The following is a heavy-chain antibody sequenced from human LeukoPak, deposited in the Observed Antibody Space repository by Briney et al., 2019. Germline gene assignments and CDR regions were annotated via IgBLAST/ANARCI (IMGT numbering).Heavy chain of an antibody. V-gene: IGHV1-2*02. CDR1: GYTFTGYY. CDR2: INPNSGGT. D-gene: IGHD3-22*01. J-gene: IGHJ3*02. Sequence: ASVKVSCKASGYTFTGYYMHWVRQAPGQGLEWMGWINPNSGGTNYAQKFQGRVTMTRDTSISTAYMELSRLRSDDTAVYYCARVEDYCYDSSGLIWGQGTMVTVSS. CDR3: ARVEDYCYDSSGLI.